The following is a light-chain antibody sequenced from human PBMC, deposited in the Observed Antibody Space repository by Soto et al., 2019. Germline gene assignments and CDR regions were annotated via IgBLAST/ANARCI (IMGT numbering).Light chain of an antibody. Sequence: EIVLTQSPGTLSLSPGERATLSCRASQSVSNNYLAWYQQKSGQAPSLLIYGASTRATSIPARFSGSGSGTDFTLTISSLQPEDFAVYYCQQDYNLPPTFGQGTKVDI. CDR1: QSVSNNY. CDR3: QQDYNLPPT. V-gene: IGKV3D-7*01. CDR2: GAS. J-gene: IGKJ1*01.